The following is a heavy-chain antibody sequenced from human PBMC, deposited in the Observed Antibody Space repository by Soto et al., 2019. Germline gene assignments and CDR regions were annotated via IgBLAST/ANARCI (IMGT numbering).Heavy chain of an antibody. CDR1: GYTFTSYG. V-gene: IGHV1-18*01. CDR2: ISAYNGNT. J-gene: IGHJ5*02. Sequence: SCKASGYTFTSYGISWVRQAPGQGLEWMGWISAYNGNTNYAQKLQGRVTMTTDTSTSTAYMELRSLRSDDTAVYYCARVPFNDNYGDYGKFDPWGQGTLVTVSS. D-gene: IGHD4-17*01. CDR3: ARVPFNDNYGDYGKFDP.